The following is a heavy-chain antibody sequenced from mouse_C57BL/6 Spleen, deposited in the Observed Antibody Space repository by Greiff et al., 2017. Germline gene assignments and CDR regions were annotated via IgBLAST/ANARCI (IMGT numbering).Heavy chain of an antibody. CDR3: ARERGGYEHWYFDV. D-gene: IGHD2-2*01. CDR1: GFTFSSYA. J-gene: IGHJ1*03. V-gene: IGHV5-4*01. CDR2: ISDGGSYT. Sequence: EVQLVESGGGLVKPGGSLKLSCAASGFTFSSYAMSWVRQTPEKRLEWVATISDGGSYTYYPDNVKGRFTISRDNAKNNLYLQMSHLKSEDTAMXYCARERGGYEHWYFDVWGTGTTVTVSS.